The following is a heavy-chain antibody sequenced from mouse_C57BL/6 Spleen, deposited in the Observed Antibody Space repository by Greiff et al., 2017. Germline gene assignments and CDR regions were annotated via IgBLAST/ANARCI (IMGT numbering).Heavy chain of an antibody. CDR3: AKGNTVDYFDY. CDR2: IDPSDSYT. Sequence: VQLQQPGAELVMPGASVKLSCKASGYTFTSYWMHWVKQRPGQGLEWIGEIDPSDSYTNYNQKFKGKSTLTVDKSSSTAYMQLSSLTSEDSAVYYCAKGNTVDYFDYWGQGTTLTVSS. V-gene: IGHV1-69*01. J-gene: IGHJ2*01. D-gene: IGHD1-1*01. CDR1: GYTFTSYW.